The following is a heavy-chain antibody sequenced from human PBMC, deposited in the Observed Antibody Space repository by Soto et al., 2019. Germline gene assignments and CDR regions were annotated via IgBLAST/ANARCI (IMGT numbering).Heavy chain of an antibody. V-gene: IGHV3-48*03. CDR2: ISSSGSTI. J-gene: IGHJ4*02. Sequence: GSLRLSCAASGFTFSSYEMNWVRQAPGKGLEWVSYISSSGSTIYYADSVKGRFTISRDNAKNSLYLQMNSLRAEDTAAYYCAREQRGTTIDYWGQGTLVTVSS. CDR1: GFTFSSYE. CDR3: AREQRGTTIDY. D-gene: IGHD6-25*01.